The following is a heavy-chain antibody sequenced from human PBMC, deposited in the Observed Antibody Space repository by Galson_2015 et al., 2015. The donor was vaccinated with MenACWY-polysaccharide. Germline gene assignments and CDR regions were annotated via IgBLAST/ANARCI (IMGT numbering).Heavy chain of an antibody. CDR2: ISGSGGST. CDR1: GFTFSSYA. CDR3: AKSPGWRGTRGETKSSDY. J-gene: IGHJ4*02. D-gene: IGHD3-10*01. V-gene: IGHV3-23*01. Sequence: SLRLSCAAPGFTFSSYAMSWVRQAPGKGLEWVSAISGSGGSTYYADSVKGRFTISRDNSKNTLYLQMNSLRAEDTAVYYCAKSPGWRGTRGETKSSDYWGQGTLVTVSS.